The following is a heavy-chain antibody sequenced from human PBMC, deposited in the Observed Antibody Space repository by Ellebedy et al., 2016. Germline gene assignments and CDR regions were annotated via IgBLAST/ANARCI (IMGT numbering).Heavy chain of an antibody. CDR1: GYTFNSYY. CDR2: INPSGGST. CDR3: ARGLEYGGKSEWNDAFDI. J-gene: IGHJ3*02. Sequence: ASVKVSCKASGYTFNSYYIHWVRQAPGQGLEWMGRINPSGGSTSLPQQFQGRVTLTRDTAASTVYLELSSLRFDDTAVYYIARGLEYGGKSEWNDAFDIWGPGTMVTVSS. V-gene: IGHV1-46*02. D-gene: IGHD4-23*01.